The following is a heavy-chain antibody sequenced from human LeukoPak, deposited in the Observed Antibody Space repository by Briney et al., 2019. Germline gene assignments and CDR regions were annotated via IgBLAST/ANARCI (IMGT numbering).Heavy chain of an antibody. V-gene: IGHV4-59*01. CDR2: IDYSGST. CDR3: AGEDYGGYRFDY. J-gene: IGHJ4*02. D-gene: IGHD4-23*01. CDR1: GGSISNYY. Sequence: SETLSLTCTVPGGSISNYYWSWIRQPPGKGLEWIAYIDYSGSTVYNPSLKSRVTISMDTSKRQFSLKLSSVTAADAAVYYCAGEDYGGYRFDYWGQGTLVTVSS.